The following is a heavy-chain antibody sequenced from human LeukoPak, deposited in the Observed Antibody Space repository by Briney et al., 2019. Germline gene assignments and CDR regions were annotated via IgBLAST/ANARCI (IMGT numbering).Heavy chain of an antibody. Sequence: GGSLRLSCAASGFTFSSYGMHWVRQAPGKGLEWVAVIWYDGSNKYYADSVKGRFTISRDNSKNTLYLQMNSLRAEDTAVYYCARAYQTGAIRSGFDYWGQGTLVTVSS. J-gene: IGHJ4*02. CDR3: ARAYQTGAIRSGFDY. CDR1: GFTFSSYG. D-gene: IGHD7-27*01. V-gene: IGHV3-33*01. CDR2: IWYDGSNK.